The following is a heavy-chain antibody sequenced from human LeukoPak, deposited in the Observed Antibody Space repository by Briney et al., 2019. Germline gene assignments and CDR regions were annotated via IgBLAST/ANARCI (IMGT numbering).Heavy chain of an antibody. Sequence: SETLSLTCAVYGGSFSGYYWSWIRQPPGKGLEWIGEINHSGSTNYNPSFRSRVTISVDTSKNQFSLKLSSVTAADTAVYYCARGGCSSTSCYYYYYYMDVWGKGTTVTVSS. CDR2: INHSGST. CDR1: GGSFSGYY. D-gene: IGHD2-2*01. V-gene: IGHV4-34*01. CDR3: ARGGCSSTSCYYYYYYMDV. J-gene: IGHJ6*03.